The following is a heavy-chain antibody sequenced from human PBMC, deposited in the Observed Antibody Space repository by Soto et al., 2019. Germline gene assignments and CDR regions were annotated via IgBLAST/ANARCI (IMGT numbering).Heavy chain of an antibody. CDR1: GFTFSSYS. J-gene: IGHJ4*02. D-gene: IGHD6-25*01. V-gene: IGHV3-48*04. CDR2: ISSSSSTI. Sequence: GGSLRLSCAASGFTFSSYSMNWVRQAPGKGLEWVSYISSSSSTIYYADSVKGRFTISRDNAKNSLYLQMNSLRAEDTAVYYCARDHVAAAECYWGQGTLVTVSS. CDR3: ARDHVAAAECY.